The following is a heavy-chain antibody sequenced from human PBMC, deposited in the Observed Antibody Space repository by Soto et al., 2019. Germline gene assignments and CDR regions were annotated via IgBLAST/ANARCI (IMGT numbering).Heavy chain of an antibody. V-gene: IGHV3-66*01. J-gene: IGHJ5*02. CDR1: GFTVSSNY. CDR3: AGASYYYDSSGYSTGDWFDP. Sequence: SGGSLRLSCAASGFTVSSNYMSWVRQAPGKGLECVSVIYSGGSTYYADSVKGRFTISRDNPKNTLYLQMNSLRAEDTAVYYCAGASYYYDSSGYSTGDWFDPWGQGTLVTVSS. D-gene: IGHD3-22*01. CDR2: IYSGGST.